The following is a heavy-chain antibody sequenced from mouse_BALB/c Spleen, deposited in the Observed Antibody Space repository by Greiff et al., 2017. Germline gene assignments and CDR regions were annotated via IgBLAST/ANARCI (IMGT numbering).Heavy chain of an antibody. CDR1: GFTFSSFG. J-gene: IGHJ4*01. Sequence: DVHLVESGGGLVQPGGSRKLSCAASGFTFSSFGMHWVRQAPEKGLEWVAYISSGSSTIYYADTVKGRFTISRDNPKNTLFLQMTSLRSEDTAMYYCAREGSYYEDAMDYWGQGTSVTVSS. V-gene: IGHV5-17*02. D-gene: IGHD1-1*01. CDR3: AREGSYYEDAMDY. CDR2: ISSGSSTI.